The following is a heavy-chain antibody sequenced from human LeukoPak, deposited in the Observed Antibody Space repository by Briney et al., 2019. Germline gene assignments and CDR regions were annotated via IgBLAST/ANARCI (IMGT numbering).Heavy chain of an antibody. D-gene: IGHD2-21*02. V-gene: IGHV3-23*01. CDR1: VCAFSVFP. J-gene: IGHJ3*02. CDR3: AKGGAAMTDAPHGDVVTTTLDGFDI. Sequence: GGSLRLSCVPSVCAFSVFPMMWPRQSREKALECVSAVWGRGARTFHTDSVRGRFTISRDNSKKTVFLQMDSLRAEDTAVYYCAKGGAAMTDAPHGDVVTTTLDGFDIWGQGTMVTVSS. CDR2: VWGRGART.